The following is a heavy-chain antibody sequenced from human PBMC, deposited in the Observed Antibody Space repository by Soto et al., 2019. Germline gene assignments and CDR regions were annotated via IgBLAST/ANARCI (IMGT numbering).Heavy chain of an antibody. CDR1: GFTFSSYA. D-gene: IGHD6-25*01. Sequence: QVQLVESGGGVVQPGRSLRLSCAASGFTFSSYAMHWVRQAPGKGLEWVAVISYDGSNKYYADSVKGRFTISRDNSKNTLYLQMNSLRAEDTAVYYCARVRRRLNWFDPWGQGTLVTVSS. V-gene: IGHV3-30-3*01. J-gene: IGHJ5*02. CDR3: ARVRRRLNWFDP. CDR2: ISYDGSNK.